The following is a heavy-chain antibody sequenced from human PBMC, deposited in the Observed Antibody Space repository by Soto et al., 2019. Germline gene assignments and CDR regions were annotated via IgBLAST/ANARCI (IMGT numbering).Heavy chain of an antibody. Sequence: QVQLVESGGGVVQPGRSLRLSCAASGFTFSSYGMHWVRPAPGKGLEWVAVIWYDGSNKYYADSVKGRFTISRDNSKNTLYLQMNSLRAEDTAVYYCARAPVAAAGTWWFDPWGQGTLVPVSS. V-gene: IGHV3-33*01. D-gene: IGHD6-13*01. CDR1: GFTFSSYG. CDR2: IWYDGSNK. J-gene: IGHJ5*02. CDR3: ARAPVAAAGTWWFDP.